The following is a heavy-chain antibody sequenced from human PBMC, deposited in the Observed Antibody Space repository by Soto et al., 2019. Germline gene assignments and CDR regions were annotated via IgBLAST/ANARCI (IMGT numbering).Heavy chain of an antibody. CDR1: GGSLSSSGYY. V-gene: IGHV4-39*01. J-gene: IGHJ4*02. CDR2: IFYSGGST. D-gene: IGHD2-2*02. CDR3: ARPTSGTYTINYFDY. Sequence: ASETLSLTCTVSGGSLSSSGYYWAWIRQPPANGLEWIGSIFYSGGSTYYNPSLESRVTISVDTSKNQFSLELTSVTAADTAVYYCARPTSGTYTINYFDYWGQGILVTVSS.